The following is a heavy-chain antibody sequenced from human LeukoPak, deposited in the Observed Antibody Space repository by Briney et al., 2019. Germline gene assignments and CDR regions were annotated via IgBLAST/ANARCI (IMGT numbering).Heavy chain of an antibody. CDR3: ARDPRRSSQTGYFDY. CDR1: GFTFSNYA. D-gene: IGHD6-19*01. CDR2: ISYDGSNK. Sequence: GGSLRLSCAASGFTFSNYAMHWVHQAPGKGLEWVAVISYDGSNKYYADSVKGRFTISRDNSKNTVYLQMNSLRAEDTAVYYCARDPRRSSQTGYFDYWGQGTLVTVSS. V-gene: IGHV3-30*04. J-gene: IGHJ4*02.